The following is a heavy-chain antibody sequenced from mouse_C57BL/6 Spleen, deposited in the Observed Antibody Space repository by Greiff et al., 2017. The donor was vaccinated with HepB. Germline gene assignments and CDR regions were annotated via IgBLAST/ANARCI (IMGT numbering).Heavy chain of an antibody. CDR1: GYTFTDYN. CDR3: ARRGFSWFAY. V-gene: IGHV1-18*01. CDR2: INPNNGGT. J-gene: IGHJ3*01. D-gene: IGHD3-1*01. Sequence: VQLKQSGPELVKPGASVKIPCKASGYTFTDYNMDWVKQSHGKSLEWIGDINPNNGGTIYNQKFKGKATLTVDESSSTAYMELRSLTSEDTAVYYCARRGFSWFAYWGQGTLVTVSA.